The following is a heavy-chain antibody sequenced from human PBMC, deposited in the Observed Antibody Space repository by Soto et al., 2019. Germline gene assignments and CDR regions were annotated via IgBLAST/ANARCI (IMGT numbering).Heavy chain of an antibody. D-gene: IGHD3-22*01. V-gene: IGHV1-3*01. CDR2: INAGNGNT. CDR1: GYTFTSYA. J-gene: IGHJ3*02. Sequence: ASVKVSCKASGYTFTSYAMHWVRQAPGQRLEWMGWINAGNGNTKYSQKFQGRVTITRDTSASTAYMELSSLRSEDTAVYYCARDPPSLDSYYYDSSGYYFGLDAFDIWGQGTMVTVSS. CDR3: ARDPPSLDSYYYDSSGYYFGLDAFDI.